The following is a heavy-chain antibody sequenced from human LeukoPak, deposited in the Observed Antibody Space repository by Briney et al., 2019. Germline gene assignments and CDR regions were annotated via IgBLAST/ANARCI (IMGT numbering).Heavy chain of an antibody. J-gene: IGHJ4*02. CDR1: GFTVSSNY. CDR3: ARAYYSSSWSDY. Sequence: PGGSLRLACAASGFTVSSNYMSWVRQAPGKGLEWVSVIYSGGSTYYADSVKGRFTISRDNSKNTLYLQMNSLRAEDTAVYYCARAYYSSSWSDYWGQGTLVTVSS. CDR2: IYSGGST. D-gene: IGHD6-13*01. V-gene: IGHV3-53*01.